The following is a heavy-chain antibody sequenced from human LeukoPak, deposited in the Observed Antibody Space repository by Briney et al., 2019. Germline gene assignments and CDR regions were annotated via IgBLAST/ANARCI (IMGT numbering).Heavy chain of an antibody. CDR2: IIHSGGT. J-gene: IGHJ4*02. Sequence: PSETLSLTCTASGGSISSNNYYWSWIRQPPGKGLDWIGEIIHSGGTNYNPSLKSRVTISVDTSKNQFSLNLNSINAADTAVYYCARGLGGSYYFDHWGQGTLVTVSS. CDR3: ARGLGGSYYFDH. D-gene: IGHD1-26*01. V-gene: IGHV4-39*07. CDR1: GGSISSNNYY.